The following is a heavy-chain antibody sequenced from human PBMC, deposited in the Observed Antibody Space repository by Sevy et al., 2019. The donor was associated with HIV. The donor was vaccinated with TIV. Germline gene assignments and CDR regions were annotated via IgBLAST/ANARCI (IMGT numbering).Heavy chain of an antibody. CDR1: GFTFSSYA. Sequence: GGSLRLSCAASGFTFSSYAMSWDRQAPGKGLEWVSAISGSGGSTYYADSVKGRFTISRDNSKNTLYLQMNSLRAEDTAVYYCAKDPTWIQGGDAFDIWGQGTMVTVSS. J-gene: IGHJ3*02. D-gene: IGHD5-18*01. CDR2: ISGSGGST. CDR3: AKDPTWIQGGDAFDI. V-gene: IGHV3-23*01.